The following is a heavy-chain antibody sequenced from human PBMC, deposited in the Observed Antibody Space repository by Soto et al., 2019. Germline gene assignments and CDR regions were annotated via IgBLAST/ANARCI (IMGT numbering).Heavy chain of an antibody. CDR2: ISWNRGSI. D-gene: IGHD6-19*01. CDR1: GFTFDDYA. CDR3: AKDIGQWLVTNPDY. V-gene: IGHV3-9*01. J-gene: IGHJ4*02. Sequence: EVQLVESGGGLVQPGRSLRLSCAASGFTFDDYAMHWVRQAPGKGLEWVSGISWNRGSIGYADSVKGRFTISRDNAKNSLYLKMNSLRAEDTALYYCAKDIGQWLVTNPDYWGQGTLVTVSS.